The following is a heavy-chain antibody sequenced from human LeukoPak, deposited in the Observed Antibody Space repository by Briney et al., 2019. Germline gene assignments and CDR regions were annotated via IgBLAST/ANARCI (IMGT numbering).Heavy chain of an antibody. D-gene: IGHD2-15*01. J-gene: IGHJ1*01. Sequence: GGSLRLSCAASGFTFGSYAIYGGRQAPGKGLEWVSGTFGSGGSAHYADPVKGRFTISTDNSKHPVYLQMDSLRAEAPAIYYCAKTTTGYSSGRHPACPTPYWGQRTLVTVPS. CDR1: GFTFGSYA. V-gene: IGHV3-23*01. CDR3: AKTTTGYSSGRHPACPTPY. CDR2: TFGSGGSA.